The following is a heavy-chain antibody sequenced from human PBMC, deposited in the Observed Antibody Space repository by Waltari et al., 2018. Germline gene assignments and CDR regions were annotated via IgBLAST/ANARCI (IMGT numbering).Heavy chain of an antibody. J-gene: IGHJ3*02. D-gene: IGHD3-10*01. CDR2: IYSGGST. V-gene: IGHV3-53*01. CDR3: AKSTRGFRDYDAFDI. CDR1: GFTVSSNY. Sequence: EVQLVESGGGFIQPGGSLRPSCAASGFTVSSNYMSWVRQAPGKGLEWVSVIYSGGSTYYADSVKGRFTISRDNAKNSLYLQMNSLRAEDMALYYCAKSTRGFRDYDAFDIWGQGTMVTVSS.